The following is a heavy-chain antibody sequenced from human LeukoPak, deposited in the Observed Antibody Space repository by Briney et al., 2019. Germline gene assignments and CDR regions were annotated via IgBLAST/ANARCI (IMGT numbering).Heavy chain of an antibody. CDR2: IYPGDSDT. V-gene: IGHV5-51*01. Sequence: GEALKISCKGSGYSFTSYWIAWVRQMPGKGLEWMGMIYPGDSDTRYSPSFRGQVTISGDKSISTAYLQWSSLKASDTAMYYCGRQGNRGYSYNWAGGRGPRAPVSS. CDR3: GRQGNRGYSYNWA. CDR1: GYSFTSYW. D-gene: IGHD5-18*01. J-gene: IGHJ4*02.